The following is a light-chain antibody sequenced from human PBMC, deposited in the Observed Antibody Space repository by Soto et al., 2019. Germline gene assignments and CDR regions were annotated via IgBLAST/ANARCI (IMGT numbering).Light chain of an antibody. J-gene: IGKJ2*01. Sequence: DIQMTQSPSSLSASVGDRVTITCRASQSISSYLYWFQQKPGRAPQLLISAASSLQGGVPSRFSGSGSGTDFTLTISSLQPEDFATYHCQQSYSTPYTFGQGTKLEIK. V-gene: IGKV1-39*01. CDR3: QQSYSTPYT. CDR2: AAS. CDR1: QSISSY.